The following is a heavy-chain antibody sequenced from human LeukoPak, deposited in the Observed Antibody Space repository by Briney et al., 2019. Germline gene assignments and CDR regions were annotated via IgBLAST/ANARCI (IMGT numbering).Heavy chain of an antibody. CDR1: GFTFSSYA. CDR2: IYGGGNT. Sequence: PGGSLRLSCAASGFTFSSYAMHWVRQAPGKGLEWVSFIYGGGNTYYADSVKGRFTISRDNSKNTVHLQMNSLRAEDTAVYYCARVRGYCSGGSCYGGIARVNGYYMDVWGKGTTVTVSS. D-gene: IGHD2-15*01. V-gene: IGHV3-66*01. CDR3: ARVRGYCSGGSCYGGIARVNGYYMDV. J-gene: IGHJ6*03.